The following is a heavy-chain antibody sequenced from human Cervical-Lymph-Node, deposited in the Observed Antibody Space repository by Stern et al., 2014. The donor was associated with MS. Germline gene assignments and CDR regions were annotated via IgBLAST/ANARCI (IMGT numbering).Heavy chain of an antibody. CDR1: GYLFDDYW. D-gene: IGHD5-12*01. Sequence: VQLVQSGAEVKKPGESLKISCEASGYLFDDYWIGWVRQMSGRGLELVAIIFPRDSNTRYSPSVQGQVTISADKSISTAYLQWCTLKASDTAFYYCARSPATPSGYDRFDYWGQGALVTVSS. J-gene: IGHJ4*02. CDR3: ARSPATPSGYDRFDY. V-gene: IGHV5-51*03. CDR2: IFPRDSNT.